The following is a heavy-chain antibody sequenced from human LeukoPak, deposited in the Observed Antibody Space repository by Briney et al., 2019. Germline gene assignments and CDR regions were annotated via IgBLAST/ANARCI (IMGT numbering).Heavy chain of an antibody. CDR3: ARDPSPRLARSSWFDP. D-gene: IGHD4-11*01. CDR1: GYTFTSYG. J-gene: IGHJ5*02. CDR2: ICAYNGNT. V-gene: IGHV1-18*01. Sequence: GASETLSFKSSGYTFTSYGISWVRQPPGQGLGWMGWICAYNGNTNYAQKLQGRVTMPTDTSTSTAYMELRSLRSDDTAVYSCARDPSPRLARSSWFDPWGQGTLVTVSS.